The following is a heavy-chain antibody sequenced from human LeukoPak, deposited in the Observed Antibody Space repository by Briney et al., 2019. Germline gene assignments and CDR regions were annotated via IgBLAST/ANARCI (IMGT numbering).Heavy chain of an antibody. CDR1: EFTFSNYK. CDR2: ISSSSSYI. J-gene: IGHJ6*03. Sequence: GGSLRLSCAASEFTFSNYKMNWVRQAPGKGLEWVSSISSSSSYIYYADSVKGRFTISRDNAKNSLYLQMNSLRAEDTAVYYCARVERYFDSYYYYYYMDVWGKGTTVTISS. CDR3: ARVERYFDSYYYYYYMDV. D-gene: IGHD3-9*01. V-gene: IGHV3-21*01.